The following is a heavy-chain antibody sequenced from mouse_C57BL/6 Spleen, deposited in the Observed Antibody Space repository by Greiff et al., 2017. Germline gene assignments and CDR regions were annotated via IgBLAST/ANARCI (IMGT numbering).Heavy chain of an antibody. J-gene: IGHJ4*01. V-gene: IGHV1-55*01. CDR3: ARSGSTMVTTKAMDY. Sequence: QVHVKQSGAELVKPGASVKMSCKASGYTFTSYWITWVKQRPGPGLEWIGDIYPGSGSTNYNEKFKSKATLTVDTSSSTAYMQLSSLTSEDSAVYYCARSGSTMVTTKAMDYWGQGTSVTVSS. D-gene: IGHD2-2*01. CDR1: GYTFTSYW. CDR2: IYPGSGST.